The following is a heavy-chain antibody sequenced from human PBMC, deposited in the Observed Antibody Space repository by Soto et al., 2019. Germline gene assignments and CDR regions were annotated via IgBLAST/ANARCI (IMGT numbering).Heavy chain of an antibody. V-gene: IGHV4-39*07. CDR2: IYYSGST. Sequence: SLTHPLPSTVSDGSSSSLSYCWSCIHKPPVKGLEWIGSIYYSGSTYYNPSLKSRVTISLDTSKNQFSLKLSSVTAADPAVYCCAFSNIAGHSRLAPGMD. D-gene: IGHD6-13*01. CDR3: AFSNIAGHSRLAPGMD. J-gene: IGHJ6*01. CDR1: DGSSSSLSYC.